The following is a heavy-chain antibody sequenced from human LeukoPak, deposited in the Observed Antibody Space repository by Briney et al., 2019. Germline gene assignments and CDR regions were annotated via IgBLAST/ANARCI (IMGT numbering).Heavy chain of an antibody. CDR3: ARVSATFFDY. D-gene: IGHD5-12*01. Sequence: GGSLRLSCAASGFTFSSYAMYWVRQAPGKGLEWVAVISYDGSDKFYADSVKGRFTISRDSSKNTLYLQMNSLRPEDTAVYYCARVSATFFDYWGQGTLVTVSS. CDR1: GFTFSSYA. V-gene: IGHV3-30*04. CDR2: ISYDGSDK. J-gene: IGHJ4*02.